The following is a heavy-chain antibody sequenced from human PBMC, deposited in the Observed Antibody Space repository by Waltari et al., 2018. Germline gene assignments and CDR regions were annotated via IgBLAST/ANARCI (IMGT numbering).Heavy chain of an antibody. D-gene: IGHD5-18*01. V-gene: IGHV1-69*14. CDR1: GGTFSSYA. CDR2: IIPSCGTA. J-gene: IGHJ4*02. CDR3: ARYRSYGYQKNLDY. Sequence: QVQLVQSGAEVKKPGSSVKVSCKASGGTFSSYAISWVRQAPGQGLEWMGGIIPSCGTANYAQKFQGRVTITADKSTSTAYMELSSLRSEDTAVYYCARYRSYGYQKNLDYWGQGTLVTVSS.